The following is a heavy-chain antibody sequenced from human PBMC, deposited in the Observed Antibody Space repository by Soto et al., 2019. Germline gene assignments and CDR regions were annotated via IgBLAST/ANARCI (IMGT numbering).Heavy chain of an antibody. CDR1: GGSISSGGYY. CDR2: IYYSGST. J-gene: IGHJ4*02. Sequence: KTSETLSLTCTVSGGSISSGGYYWSWIRQHPGKGLEWIGYIYYSGSTYYNPSLKSRVTISIDTSKNQFSLKLSSVTAADTAVYYCARRGSGHFDYWGQGTLVTVSS. V-gene: IGHV4-31*03. D-gene: IGHD2-15*01. CDR3: ARRGSGHFDY.